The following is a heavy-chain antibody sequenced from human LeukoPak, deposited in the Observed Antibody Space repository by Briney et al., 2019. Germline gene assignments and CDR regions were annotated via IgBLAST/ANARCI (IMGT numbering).Heavy chain of an antibody. CDR1: GFTFSDYY. Sequence: GSLRLSCVASGFTFSDYYMSWVRQAPGKGLEWVSYISGGSTYTDYADSVRGRFTISRDNAKKSLYLRLNSLRAEDTAVYYCARSEYYGSGTYLFDYWGQGTLVTVSP. J-gene: IGHJ4*02. D-gene: IGHD3-10*01. CDR3: ARSEYYGSGTYLFDY. CDR2: ISGGSTYT. V-gene: IGHV3-11*06.